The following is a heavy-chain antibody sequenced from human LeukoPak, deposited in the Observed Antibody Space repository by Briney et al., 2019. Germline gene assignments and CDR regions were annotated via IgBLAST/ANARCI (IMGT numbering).Heavy chain of an antibody. V-gene: IGHV3-11*04. CDR2: ISSSVSTI. CDR3: ARDPDTYYYDSSGYYYV. J-gene: IGHJ4*02. CDR1: EFTISDFY. Sequence: PGGSLRLSCVASEFTISDFYMSWIRQAPGKGLEWVSYISSSVSTIYYADSVKGRFTISRDNAKNSLYLQMNSLRAEDTAVYYCARDPDTYYYDSSGYYYVWGQGTLVTVSS. D-gene: IGHD3-22*01.